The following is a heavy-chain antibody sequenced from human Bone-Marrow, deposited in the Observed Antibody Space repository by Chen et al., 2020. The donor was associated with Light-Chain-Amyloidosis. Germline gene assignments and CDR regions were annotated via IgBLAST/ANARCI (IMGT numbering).Heavy chain of an antibody. CDR3: ASSAPDPSS. Sequence: EVQLVESGGGLVKPGVSLRLSCAASGFTFSNYDMNWVRQAPGKGLEWISAVTNSSSNIYYADSVRGRFTISRDNAKNSLYLQMNSLRAEDTAMYYCASSAPDPSSWGQGTLVTVSS. CDR1: GFTFSNYD. J-gene: IGHJ5*02. CDR2: VTNSSSNI. V-gene: IGHV3-21*01.